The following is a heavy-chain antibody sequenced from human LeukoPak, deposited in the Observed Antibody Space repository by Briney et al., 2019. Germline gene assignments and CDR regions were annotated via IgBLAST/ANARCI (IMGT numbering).Heavy chain of an antibody. CDR2: IYYSGST. Sequence: PSETLSLTCTVSGGSISRYYWSWIRQPPGKGLEWIGYIYYSGSTIYNPSLKSRVTISVDTSNNQFSLKLSSVTAADTAVYYCARQVGMTAAAVHDPWGQGTLVTVSS. CDR3: ARQVGMTAAAVHDP. V-gene: IGHV4-59*08. CDR1: GGSISRYY. D-gene: IGHD6-25*01. J-gene: IGHJ5*02.